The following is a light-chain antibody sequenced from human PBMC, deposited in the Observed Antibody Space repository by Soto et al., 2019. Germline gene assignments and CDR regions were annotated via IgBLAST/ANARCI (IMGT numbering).Light chain of an antibody. CDR1: QSVSSY. CDR2: DAS. Sequence: EVVLTQSPATVSLSPGERATLSCRASQSVSSYFAWYQQKPGQAPRLLIYDASNRATGIPARFTGSGSGTDFTLTISSLEPDDFAVYYCQQRGNWPVTFGQGTRVDIK. V-gene: IGKV3-11*01. CDR3: QQRGNWPVT. J-gene: IGKJ1*01.